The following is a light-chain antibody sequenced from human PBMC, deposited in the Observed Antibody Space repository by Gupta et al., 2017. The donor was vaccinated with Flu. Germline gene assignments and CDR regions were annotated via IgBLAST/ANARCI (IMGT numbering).Light chain of an antibody. J-gene: IGKJ1*01. Sequence: DIVVTQSPESLAVSLGERATINCKSSQSVLSSSDNKIYLAWYQQKPGQSPRLLIYGSSSRETGVPDRFSGSGSGTDFTLTISGLQPEDVAVYYCQQYYSTPWTFGQGTKVENK. CDR3: QQYYSTPWT. CDR2: GSS. CDR1: QSVLSSSDNKIY. V-gene: IGKV4-1*01.